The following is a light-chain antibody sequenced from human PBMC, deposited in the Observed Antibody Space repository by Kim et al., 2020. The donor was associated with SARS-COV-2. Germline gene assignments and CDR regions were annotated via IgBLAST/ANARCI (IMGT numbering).Light chain of an antibody. J-gene: IGKJ1*01. V-gene: IGKV1-39*01. CDR3: QQSYSTPRT. CDR1: QSISRH. CDR2: ASS. Sequence: ASVGDRVTITCRASQSISRHLNWYQQKPGKAPNLLIYASSSLQSGVPSRFSGSGSGTDFTLTISSLQPADFATYYCQQSYSTPRTFGQGTKVDIK.